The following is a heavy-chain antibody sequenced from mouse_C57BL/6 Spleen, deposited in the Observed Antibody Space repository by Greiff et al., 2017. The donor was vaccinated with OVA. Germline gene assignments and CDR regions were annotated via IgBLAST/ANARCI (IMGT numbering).Heavy chain of an antibody. CDR2: IDPSDSYT. D-gene: IGHD2-4*01. CDR1: GYTFTSYW. J-gene: IGHJ1*03. V-gene: IGHV1-50*01. Sequence: QVQLQQPGAELVKPGASVKLSCKASGYTFTSYWMQWVKQRPGQGLEWIGEIDPSDSYTNYNQKFKGKATLTVDTSSSTAYMQLSSLTSEDSAVYYCARSSYYYDRYFDVWGTGTTVTVSS. CDR3: ARSSYYYDRYFDV.